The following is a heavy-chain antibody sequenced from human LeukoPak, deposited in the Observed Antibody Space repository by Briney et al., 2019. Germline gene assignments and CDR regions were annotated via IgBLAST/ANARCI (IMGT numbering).Heavy chain of an antibody. J-gene: IGHJ3*02. CDR2: INPSGGST. CDR3: ARGGTTGTLIDAFDI. V-gene: IGHV1-46*01. Sequence: ASGKVSCKASGYIFTGYCMHWVRQAPGQGLEWMGIINPSGGSTSYAQKFQGRVTMTRDTSTSTVYMELSSLRSEDTAVYYCARGGTTGTLIDAFDIWGQGTMVTVSS. D-gene: IGHD1-1*01. CDR1: GYIFTGYC.